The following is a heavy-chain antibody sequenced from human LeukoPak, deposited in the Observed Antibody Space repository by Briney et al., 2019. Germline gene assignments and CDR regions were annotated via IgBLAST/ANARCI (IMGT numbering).Heavy chain of an antibody. CDR2: ISSSSSYI. Sequence: PGGSLRLSCAASGFTFSSYAMSWVRQAPGKGLEWVSSISSSSSYIYYADSVKGRFTISRDNAKNSLYLQMNSLRAEDTAVYYCARIPRMADYYDSSGSDYWGQGTLVTVSS. CDR1: GFTFSSYA. J-gene: IGHJ4*02. V-gene: IGHV3-21*01. CDR3: ARIPRMADYYDSSGSDY. D-gene: IGHD3-22*01.